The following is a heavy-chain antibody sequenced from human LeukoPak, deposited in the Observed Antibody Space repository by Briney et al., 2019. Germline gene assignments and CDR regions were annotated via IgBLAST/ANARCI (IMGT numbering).Heavy chain of an antibody. D-gene: IGHD3-22*01. Sequence: GGSLCLSCAASGFTFSNYWSHWVRHAPGKGLVWVSRIDADGRDTNYADSVKGRFTISRDNAKNTLYLQMNNLRADDTAVYYCPRGHYDPTEGRNTYWRQGSLVTVSS. V-gene: IGHV3-74*01. CDR1: GFTFSNYW. J-gene: IGHJ4*02. CDR3: PRGHYDPTEGRNTY. CDR2: IDADGRDT.